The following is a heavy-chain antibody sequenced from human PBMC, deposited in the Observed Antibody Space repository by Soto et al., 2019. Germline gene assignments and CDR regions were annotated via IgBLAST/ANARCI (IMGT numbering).Heavy chain of an antibody. CDR2: ISSNGGST. CDR1: GFTFSSYA. CDR3: VKSVAGTSPFLFDY. J-gene: IGHJ4*02. D-gene: IGHD6-19*01. V-gene: IGHV3-64D*08. Sequence: GGSLRLSCSASGFTFSSYAMHWVRQAPGKGLEYVSAISSNGGSTYYADSVKGRFTISRDNSKNTLYLQMSSLRAEDTAVYYCVKSVAGTSPFLFDYWGQGTLVTVSS.